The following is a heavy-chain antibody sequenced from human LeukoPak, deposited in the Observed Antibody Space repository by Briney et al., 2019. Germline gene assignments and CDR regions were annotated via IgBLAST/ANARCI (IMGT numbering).Heavy chain of an antibody. CDR2: INQDGSEK. V-gene: IGHV3-7*01. Sequence: AGGSLRLSCAASGITFSRFWMSWVRQAPGKGLQWVANINQDGSEKFYVDSVKGRFTISRDNAKNSLYLQMNSLTAEDTAVYYCAKHSPPLWSPFDYWGQGALVTVSS. D-gene: IGHD3-10*01. J-gene: IGHJ4*02. CDR3: AKHSPPLWSPFDY. CDR1: GITFSRFW.